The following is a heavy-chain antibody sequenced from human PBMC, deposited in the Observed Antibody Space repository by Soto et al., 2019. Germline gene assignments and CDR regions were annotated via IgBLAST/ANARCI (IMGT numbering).Heavy chain of an antibody. CDR1: GFTFSSYS. J-gene: IGHJ3*02. CDR3: EKDRLRYSGSSTDAFDI. V-gene: IGHV3-48*01. CDR2: ISSSSTL. Sequence: PGGSLRLSCAASGFTFSSYSMNWVRQAPVQGVEWVSYISSSSTLYYADSLKGRFTISRENAKNSLYLHMNSLCVEDRAVYYCEKDRLRYSGSSTDAFDIWGQGTLVTDS. D-gene: IGHD1-26*01.